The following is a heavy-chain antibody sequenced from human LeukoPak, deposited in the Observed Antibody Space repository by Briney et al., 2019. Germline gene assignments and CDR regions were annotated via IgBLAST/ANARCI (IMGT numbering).Heavy chain of an antibody. V-gene: IGHV4-34*01. Sequence: SETLSLTCTVYSGSFSGGDWSWIRQPPGKGLDWIGEISHNEGINYSPSLKSRVTISVDTSKNQFSLKLTSMTAADTAVYYCARGLDRSKTGYWGQGSLVTVSS. D-gene: IGHD1-1*01. J-gene: IGHJ4*02. CDR2: ISHNEGI. CDR3: ARGLDRSKTGY. CDR1: SGSFSGGD.